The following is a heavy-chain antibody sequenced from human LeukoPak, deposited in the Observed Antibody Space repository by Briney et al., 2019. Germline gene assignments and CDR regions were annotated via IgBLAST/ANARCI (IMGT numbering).Heavy chain of an antibody. Sequence: SETLSLTCTVSGGSISSYYWSWIRQPPGKGLEWIGEINHSGSTNYNPSLKSRVTISVDTSKNQFSLKLSSVTAADTAVYYCAIIAGFRRYYYMDVWGKGTTVTVSS. CDR1: GGSISSYY. CDR3: AIIAGFRRYYYMDV. D-gene: IGHD6-13*01. J-gene: IGHJ6*03. V-gene: IGHV4-34*01. CDR2: INHSGST.